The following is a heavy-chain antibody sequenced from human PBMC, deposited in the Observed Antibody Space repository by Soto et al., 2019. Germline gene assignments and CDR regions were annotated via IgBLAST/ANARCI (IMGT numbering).Heavy chain of an antibody. D-gene: IGHD6-19*01. V-gene: IGHV3-21*01. CDR1: GFTFSSYS. CDR2: ITSSSSYI. J-gene: IGHJ4*02. Sequence: EVQLVESGGGLVKPGGSLRLSCAASGFTFSSYSMNWVRQAPGKGLEWVSTITSSSSYIYYADSVKGRFTISRDNAKNSLYLQKNSLRAEDTAVYYCARSQWPPNDYWGQGTLVTVSS. CDR3: ARSQWPPNDY.